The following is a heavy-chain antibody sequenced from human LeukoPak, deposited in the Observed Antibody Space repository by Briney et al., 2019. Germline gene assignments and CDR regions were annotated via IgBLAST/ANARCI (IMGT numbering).Heavy chain of an antibody. Sequence: GGSLRLSCAASGFTFDDYGMYWVRQAPGKGLEWVAFIRYDGSNKYYADSVKGRFTISRDNAKNSLYLQMNSLRAEDTALYYCAREGTVTTSYYYYYMDVWGKGTTVTVSS. J-gene: IGHJ6*03. V-gene: IGHV3-30*02. D-gene: IGHD4-17*01. CDR2: IRYDGSNK. CDR3: AREGTVTTSYYYYYMDV. CDR1: GFTFDDYG.